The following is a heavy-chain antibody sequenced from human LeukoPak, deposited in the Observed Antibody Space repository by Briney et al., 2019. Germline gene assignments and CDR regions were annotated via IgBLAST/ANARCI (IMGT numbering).Heavy chain of an antibody. CDR3: ARNYDSSGSASPDY. V-gene: IGHV3-7*03. J-gene: IGHJ4*02. Sequence: GGSLRLSCAASGFTFSHYWMSWVRQAPGKGLEWVANIKQDGSDKYYVDSVKGRFTISRDNAKNSLYLQMNSLRAEDTALYYCARNYDSSGSASPDYWGQGTLVTVSS. CDR1: GFTFSHYW. D-gene: IGHD3-22*01. CDR2: IKQDGSDK.